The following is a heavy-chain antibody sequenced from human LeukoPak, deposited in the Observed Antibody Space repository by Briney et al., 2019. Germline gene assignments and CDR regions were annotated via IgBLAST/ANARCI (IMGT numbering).Heavy chain of an antibody. V-gene: IGHV3-23*01. J-gene: IGHJ6*02. CDR2: ISGSGGST. D-gene: IGHD6-13*01. Sequence: GGSLRLSCAASGFTFSSYAMTWVRQAPGKGLEWVSVISGSGGSTYFADSVKGRFTISRDNSKNTLYLQMNSLRAEDTAVYYCAKGRMAAAGSYGWAVGGQGTRVPVPS. CDR3: AKGRMAAAGSYGWAV. CDR1: GFTFSSYA.